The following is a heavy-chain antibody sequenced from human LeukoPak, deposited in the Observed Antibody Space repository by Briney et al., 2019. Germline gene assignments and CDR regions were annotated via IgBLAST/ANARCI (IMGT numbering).Heavy chain of an antibody. CDR3: ARGDSSSWYLVD. Sequence: GGSLRLSCAASGFTFSSYGMHWVRQVPGKGLEWVSAISSSGSEIFYADSVKGRFTISRDNAKNSLYLQMNSLRAEDTAVYYCARGDSSSWYLVDWGQGTLVTVSS. J-gene: IGHJ4*02. D-gene: IGHD6-13*01. CDR1: GFTFSSYG. V-gene: IGHV3-33*05. CDR2: ISSSGSEI.